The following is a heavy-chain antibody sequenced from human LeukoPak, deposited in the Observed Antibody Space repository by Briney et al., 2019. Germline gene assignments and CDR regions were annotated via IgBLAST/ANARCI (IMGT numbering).Heavy chain of an antibody. CDR1: GYNFSNYW. J-gene: IGHJ4*02. CDR3: ARRQCSGGSCYYFDS. Sequence: GESLKISCKGFGYNFSNYWIGWVCQMPGKGLEWMGIIHPGDSSTRYSPSLQGQVTILSDKSINTAYLQWSSLKASDTAMYYCARRQCSGGSCYYFDSWGQGTLVTVSS. D-gene: IGHD2-15*01. CDR2: IHPGDSST. V-gene: IGHV5-51*01.